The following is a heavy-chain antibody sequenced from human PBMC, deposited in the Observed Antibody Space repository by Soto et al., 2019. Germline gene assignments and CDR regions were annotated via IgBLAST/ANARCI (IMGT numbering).Heavy chain of an antibody. CDR2: IYYSVST. Sequence: SENLSLTCTVSGGSISRSSYYCGWIPHPPGKGLGWVGRIYYSVSTYYNPSLKRAVTMYAEKYKNQFSLKLSSVTAQDTAVYYRATSGGGGSSGWLSDYYHYYGMDVWGQGTKVTVSS. J-gene: IGHJ6*02. CDR3: ATSGGGGSSGWLSDYYHYYGMDV. CDR1: GGSISRSSYY. V-gene: IGHV4-39*01. D-gene: IGHD6-19*01.